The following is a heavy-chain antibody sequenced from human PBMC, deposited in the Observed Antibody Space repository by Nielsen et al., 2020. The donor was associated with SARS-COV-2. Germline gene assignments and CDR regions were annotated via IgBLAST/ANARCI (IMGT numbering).Heavy chain of an antibody. CDR3: AREGDGSENYRGEFSFDY. CDR2: TSTYNGKT. J-gene: IGHJ4*02. V-gene: IGHV1-18*01. CDR1: GYTFTNYG. Sequence: ASVKVSCKASGYTFTNYGIGWVRQAPGQGLEWMGWTSTYNGKTKHAEKFQGSVTMTTDTSTTTAYMELRNLRSDDTAVYYCAREGDGSENYRGEFSFDYWGQGTLVTVSS. D-gene: IGHD3-10*01.